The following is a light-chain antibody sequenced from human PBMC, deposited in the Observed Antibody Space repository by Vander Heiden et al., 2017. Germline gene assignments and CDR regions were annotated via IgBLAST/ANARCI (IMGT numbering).Light chain of an antibody. CDR3: QQYDTLPLT. V-gene: IGKV1-33*01. CDR2: DAS. J-gene: IGKJ4*01. CDR1: QDMSNY. Sequence: DIHMPQSPFSLSASLGERVTISCHASQDMSNYINWHQQKPGNDPTLLIYDASKLATGVPSRFSGSASGTDFPFTISSLPPEDITTYYCQQYDTLPLTFGGGTKVEIK.